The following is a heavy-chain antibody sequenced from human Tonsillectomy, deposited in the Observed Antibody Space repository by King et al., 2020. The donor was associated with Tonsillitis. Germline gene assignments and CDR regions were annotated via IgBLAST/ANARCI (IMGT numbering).Heavy chain of an antibody. J-gene: IGHJ4*02. CDR1: GFTFTNAW. CDR3: NTGGGGH. Sequence: VQLVESGGALVKPGGSLTLSCAASGFTFTNAWMSWVRQAPGQGLEWVGLIKSKTDGGTTDYAAPVRGRFTISRDDSKNTLYLQMNSLKTEDIPVYYCNTGGGGHWGQGTVVTVSS. D-gene: IGHD3-10*01. V-gene: IGHV3-15*02. CDR2: IKSKTDGGTT.